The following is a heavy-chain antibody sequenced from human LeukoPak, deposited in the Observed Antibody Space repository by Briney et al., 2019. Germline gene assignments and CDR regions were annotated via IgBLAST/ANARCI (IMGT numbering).Heavy chain of an antibody. Sequence: PGGSLRLSCAGSGFTFSRYSMNWFRQAPGKGLERVSSISSRSTNIFYADSVKGRLTISRDNAKNSLYLQMNSLGAEDTAVYYCARDAQWLVPEGYFYYMDVWGKGTTVTVSS. CDR2: ISSRSTNI. V-gene: IGHV3-21*01. CDR1: GFTFSRYS. CDR3: ARDAQWLVPEGYFYYMDV. D-gene: IGHD6-19*01. J-gene: IGHJ6*03.